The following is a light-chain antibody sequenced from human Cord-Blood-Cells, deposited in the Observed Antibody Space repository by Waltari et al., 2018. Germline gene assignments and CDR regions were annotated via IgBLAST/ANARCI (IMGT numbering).Light chain of an antibody. CDR1: SSDVGVYNY. J-gene: IGLJ3*02. CDR3: SSYTSSSTWV. V-gene: IGLV2-14*01. CDR2: DGS. Sequence: QSALTHPPSVSGSPGQSITISCTGTSSDVGVYNYVSWYQQHPGKAPKLMIYDGSNRPSGVSNRFSGSKSGNTASLTISGLQAEDEADYYCSSYTSSSTWVFGGGTKLTVL.